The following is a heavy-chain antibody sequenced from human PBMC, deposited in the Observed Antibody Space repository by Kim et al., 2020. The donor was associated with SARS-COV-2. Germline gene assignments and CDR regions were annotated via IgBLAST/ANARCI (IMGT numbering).Heavy chain of an antibody. D-gene: IGHD4-17*01. CDR1: GFTVSSNY. CDR3: ARHPYGDYAGDY. CDR2: IYSGGST. V-gene: IGHV3-66*04. J-gene: IGHJ4*02. Sequence: GGSLRLSCAASGFTVSSNYMSWVRQAPGKGLEWVSVIYSGGSTYYADSVKGRFTISRDNSKNTLYLQMNSLRAEDTAVYYCARHPYGDYAGDYWGQGTLVTVSS.